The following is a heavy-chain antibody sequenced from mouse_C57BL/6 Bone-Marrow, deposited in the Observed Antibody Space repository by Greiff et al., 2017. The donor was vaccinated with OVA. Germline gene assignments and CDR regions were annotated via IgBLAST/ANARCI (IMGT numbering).Heavy chain of an antibody. D-gene: IGHD1-1*01. CDR2: IDPENGDT. CDR3: ARAYYYGSRGY. V-gene: IGHV14-4*01. Sequence: EVQLQQSGAELVRPGASVKLSCTASGFNIKDDYMHWVKQRPEQGLEWIGWIDPENGDTEYASKFQGKATITADTSSNTAYLQLSSLTSEDSAVYFCARAYYYGSRGYWGQGTTLTVSS. CDR1: GFNIKDDY. J-gene: IGHJ2*01.